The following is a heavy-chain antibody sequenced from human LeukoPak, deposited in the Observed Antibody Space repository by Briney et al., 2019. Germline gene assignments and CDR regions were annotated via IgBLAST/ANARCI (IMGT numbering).Heavy chain of an antibody. V-gene: IGHV3-21*01. Sequence: GGSLRLSCADSGFTFSNYNMNWVRQAPGKAMEWVSSITSSGTYTFYADSVKGRFTISRDNSKNTLYLQMNSLRAEDTAVYYCARDASFLYYFDYWGQGTLVTVSS. CDR3: ARDASFLYYFDY. CDR2: ITSSGTYT. CDR1: GFTFSNYN. J-gene: IGHJ4*02. D-gene: IGHD2/OR15-2a*01.